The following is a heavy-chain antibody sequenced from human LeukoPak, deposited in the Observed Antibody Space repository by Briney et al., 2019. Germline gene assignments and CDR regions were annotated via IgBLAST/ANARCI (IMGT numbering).Heavy chain of an antibody. CDR3: ARAHTTSLDY. Sequence: ASVRVSSTASGYTFTSYDINWGRQATGQGLEWMGWMNPNSGNTGYTQKFQGRVTMTRNTSISTAYMELSSLRSEDTAVYYCARAHTTSLDYWGQGTLVTVSS. V-gene: IGHV1-8*01. CDR1: GYTFTSYD. D-gene: IGHD1-14*01. CDR2: MNPNSGNT. J-gene: IGHJ4*02.